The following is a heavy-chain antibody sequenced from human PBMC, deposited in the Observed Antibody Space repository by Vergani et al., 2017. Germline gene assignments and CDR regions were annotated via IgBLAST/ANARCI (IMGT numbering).Heavy chain of an antibody. CDR1: GFTFRTYR. CDR3: VRXPSEDYYESSGIDY. V-gene: IGHV3-74*01. CDR2: INDDGSST. D-gene: IGHD3-22*01. Sequence: EVQLVESGGDLVQPGGSLRLSCAASGFTFRTYRMHWVRQAPGKGLVWVSRINDDGSSTTYADSVKGRFTISRDNAKNTLYLQMNSLRAEDTAVYYCVRXPSEDYYESSGIDYWGQGTLVTVSS. J-gene: IGHJ4*02.